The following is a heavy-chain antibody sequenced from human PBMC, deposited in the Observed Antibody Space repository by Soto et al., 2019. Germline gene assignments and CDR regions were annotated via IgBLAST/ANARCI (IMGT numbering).Heavy chain of an antibody. CDR1: GFTFSSYA. Sequence: GGSLRLSCAASGFTFSSYAMSWVRQAPGKGLEWVSLISGNGGTTNYADSVKGRLTISRDNSKKTVYLQMNNLRADDTAVYYCAKGKANTMFGVDTLFDYWGQGTLVTSPQ. CDR2: ISGNGGTT. D-gene: IGHD3-3*01. CDR3: AKGKANTMFGVDTLFDY. V-gene: IGHV3-23*01. J-gene: IGHJ4*02.